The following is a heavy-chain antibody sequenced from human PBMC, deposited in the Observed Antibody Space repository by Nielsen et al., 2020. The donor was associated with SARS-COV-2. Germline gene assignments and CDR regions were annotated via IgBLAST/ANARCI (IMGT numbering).Heavy chain of an antibody. D-gene: IGHD6-19*01. CDR2: MSGSSSYI. Sequence: GESLKISCAATGFTVSSNYMSWIRQAPGKGLEWVAQMSGSSSYIHYADSVKGRYTISKDSAKNSLYLQMNSLRAEDTAVYYCARVAGTPPVSYSYFDLWGRGTLVTVSS. CDR3: ARVAGTPPVSYSYFDL. V-gene: IGHV3-11*05. J-gene: IGHJ2*01. CDR1: GFTVSSNY.